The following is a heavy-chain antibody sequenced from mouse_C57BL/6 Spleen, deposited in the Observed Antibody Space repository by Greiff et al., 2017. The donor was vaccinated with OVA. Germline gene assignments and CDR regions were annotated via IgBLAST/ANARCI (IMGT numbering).Heavy chain of an antibody. Sequence: EVQVVESGPELVKPGASVKIPCKASGYTFTDYNMDWVKQSHGKSLEWIGDINPNNGGTIYNQKFKGKATLTVDKSSSTAYMELRSLTSEDTAVYYCAREGLYDYDGEAWFAYWGQGTLVTVSA. V-gene: IGHV1-18*01. J-gene: IGHJ3*01. CDR1: GYTFTDYN. CDR2: INPNNGGT. D-gene: IGHD2-4*01. CDR3: AREGLYDYDGEAWFAY.